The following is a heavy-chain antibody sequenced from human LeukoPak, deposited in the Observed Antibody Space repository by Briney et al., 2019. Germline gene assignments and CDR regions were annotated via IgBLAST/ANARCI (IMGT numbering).Heavy chain of an antibody. Sequence: ASVKVSCTASGYTFTGYYMHWVRQAPGQGLEWMGWINPNSGGTNYAQKFQGRVTMTRDTSISTAYMELSRLRSDDTAVYYCASSLTSSSSPYYYYYYMDVWGKGTTVTVSS. CDR2: INPNSGGT. CDR3: ASSLTSSSSPYYYYYYMDV. J-gene: IGHJ6*03. D-gene: IGHD6-6*01. V-gene: IGHV1-2*02. CDR1: GYTFTGYY.